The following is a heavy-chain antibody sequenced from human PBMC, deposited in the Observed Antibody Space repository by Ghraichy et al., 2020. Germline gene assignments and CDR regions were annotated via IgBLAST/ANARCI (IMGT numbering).Heavy chain of an antibody. CDR2: ISAYNGNT. D-gene: IGHD3-22*01. V-gene: IGHV1-18*04. Sequence: ASVKVSCKASGYTFTSYGISWVRQAPGQGLEWMGWISAYNGNTNYAQKLQGRVTMTTDTSTSTAYMELRSLRSDDTAVYYCARDAAYDRSGYSFDIWGQGTMVTVSS. CDR3: ARDAAYDRSGYSFDI. J-gene: IGHJ3*02. CDR1: GYTFTSYG.